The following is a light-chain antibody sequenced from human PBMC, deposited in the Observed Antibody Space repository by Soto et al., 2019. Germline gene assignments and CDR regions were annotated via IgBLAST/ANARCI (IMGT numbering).Light chain of an antibody. V-gene: IGKV3-15*01. CDR3: QQYNNRPPWT. J-gene: IGKJ1*01. CDR2: GAS. Sequence: EIVMTQSPGTLSVSPGERATLSCRASQTIDTNLVWYQQKPGQAPRLLIFGASTRATGIPARFSGSGSGTEFSLTITSLQSEDFAPYYCQQYNNRPPWTFGQGTKVDIK. CDR1: QTIDTN.